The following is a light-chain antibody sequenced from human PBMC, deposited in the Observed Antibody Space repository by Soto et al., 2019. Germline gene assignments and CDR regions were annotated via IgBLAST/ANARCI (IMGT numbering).Light chain of an antibody. V-gene: IGKV3-15*01. CDR3: QQYSNWPLT. Sequence: DIVLTQSPATPSLPPGEGGSLSCRASQTVCSNLAWYQQKPGQAPRLLIYDASNRATGVPARFSGSGSGTEFTLTISSLQPEDFAVYYCQQYSNWPLTFGGGTKVDIK. CDR2: DAS. J-gene: IGKJ4*01. CDR1: QTVCSN.